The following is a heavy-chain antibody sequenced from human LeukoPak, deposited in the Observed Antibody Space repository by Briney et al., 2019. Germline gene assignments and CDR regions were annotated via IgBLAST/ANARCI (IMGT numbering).Heavy chain of an antibody. J-gene: IGHJ4*02. CDR2: IDVSGGSA. CDR1: GFIFSNYA. Sequence: GGSLRLSCAASGFIFSNYAMTWVRQAPGKGLEWVSGIDVSGGSAFYADSVRGRFTISRDNFKNTLFLQMNSLRADDTAVYYCAKVDVGATFYFEKWGQGTLVTVAS. CDR3: AKVDVGATFYFEK. D-gene: IGHD1-26*01. V-gene: IGHV3-23*01.